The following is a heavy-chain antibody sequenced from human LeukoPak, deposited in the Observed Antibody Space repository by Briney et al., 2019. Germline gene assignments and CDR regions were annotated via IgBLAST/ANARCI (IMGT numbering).Heavy chain of an antibody. V-gene: IGHV4-39*01. CDR1: GGSLSSSSYY. D-gene: IGHD6-13*01. J-gene: IGHJ4*02. CDR3: ARQRRRTGYSSLYYFDY. CDR2: IYYSGST. Sequence: SETLSLTCTVSGGSLSSSSYYWGWIRQPPGKGLEWIGSIYYSGSTYYNPSLKSRVTISVDTSKNQFSLKLSSVTAADTAVYYCARQRRRTGYSSLYYFDYWGQGTLVTVSS.